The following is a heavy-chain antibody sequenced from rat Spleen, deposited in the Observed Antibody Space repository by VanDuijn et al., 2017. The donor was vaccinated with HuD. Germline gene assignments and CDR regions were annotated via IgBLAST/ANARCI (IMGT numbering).Heavy chain of an antibody. CDR3: ARRETTEGTYYWYFDF. J-gene: IGHJ1*01. Sequence: EVKLVESGGGLVQPGRSLKLSCAASGFTFSNYDMAWVRQAPTKGLEWVASISPSGGSTYYRDSVKGRFTVSRDNAKSTLYLQMDSLRSEDTATYYCARRETTEGTYYWYFDFWGPGTMVTVSS. CDR1: GFTFSNYD. D-gene: IGHD1-11*01. V-gene: IGHV5-25*01. CDR2: ISPSGGST.